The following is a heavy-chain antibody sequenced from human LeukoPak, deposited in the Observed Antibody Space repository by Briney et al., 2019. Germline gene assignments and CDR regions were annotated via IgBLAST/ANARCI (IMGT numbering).Heavy chain of an antibody. J-gene: IGHJ2*01. Sequence: SQTLALTCTVSGGSISSGGYYWSWIRQPPGKGLEWIGYIYYSGSTYYNPSLKSRVTISVDTSKNQFSLKLSSVTAADTAVYYCASTLGAVVVPAARPHWYFDLWGRGTLVTVSS. D-gene: IGHD2-2*01. CDR3: ASTLGAVVVPAARPHWYFDL. CDR2: IYYSGST. CDR1: GGSISSGGYY. V-gene: IGHV4-31*03.